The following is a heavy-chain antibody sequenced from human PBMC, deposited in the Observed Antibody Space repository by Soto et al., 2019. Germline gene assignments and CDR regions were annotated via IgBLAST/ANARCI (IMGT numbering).Heavy chain of an antibody. V-gene: IGHV1-2*04. D-gene: IGHD6-13*01. Sequence: AAVQVSCKASGYTFVGYYMHWVRQDPGQGLEWMGWINPNSGGTNYAQKFQGWVTMTRDTSISTAYMELSRLRSDDTSVYYCARDSSSCYLYYYGMDVGSEAPTVTVS. J-gene: IGHJ6*02. CDR3: ARDSSSCYLYYYGMDV. CDR2: INPNSGGT. CDR1: GYTFVGYY.